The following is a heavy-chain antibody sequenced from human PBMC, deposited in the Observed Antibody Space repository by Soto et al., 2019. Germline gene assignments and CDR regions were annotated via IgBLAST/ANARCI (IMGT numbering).Heavy chain of an antibody. J-gene: IGHJ4*02. CDR2: IYSGGTT. V-gene: IGHV3-53*01. CDR3: ARGSGSLYYFHY. CDR1: GFNVSTNY. D-gene: IGHD1-26*01. Sequence: EVQLVESGGGLMQPGGSLRLSCAASGFNVSTNYMTRVRQAPGKGLEWVSVIYSGGTTYYADSVKGRFIISRDNFKNTLYLQMNNLRAEDTALYYCARGSGSLYYFHYWGQGTLVIVSS.